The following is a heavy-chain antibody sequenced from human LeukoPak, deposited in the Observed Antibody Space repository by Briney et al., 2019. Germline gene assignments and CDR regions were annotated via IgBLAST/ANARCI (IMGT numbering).Heavy chain of an antibody. CDR3: ARGGSVAGNNDYYYYGMDV. J-gene: IGHJ6*02. Sequence: ASVKVSCKASGYTFTSYAMHWVRQAPGQRLEWMGWINAGNGNTKYLQKFQGRVTITRDTSASTAYMELSSLRSEDTAVYYCARGGSVAGNNDYYYYGMDVWGQGTTVTVSS. CDR1: GYTFTSYA. D-gene: IGHD6-19*01. V-gene: IGHV1-3*01. CDR2: INAGNGNT.